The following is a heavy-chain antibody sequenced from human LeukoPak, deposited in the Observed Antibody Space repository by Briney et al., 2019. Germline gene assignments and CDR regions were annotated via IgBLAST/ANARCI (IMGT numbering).Heavy chain of an antibody. D-gene: IGHD3-3*01. J-gene: IGHJ4*02. CDR2: INPSGGSI. V-gene: IGHV1-46*01. Sequence: ASVKVSCKSSGYTFTNYYMHWVRQAPGQGLEWMGIINPSGGSISYAQSFQGRVTMTRDTSTSTVYMELSSLRSEDTAVYYCARDAIENYDFWSGSYYYFDYWGQGTLVTVSS. CDR3: ARDAIENYDFWSGSYYYFDY. CDR1: GYTFTNYY.